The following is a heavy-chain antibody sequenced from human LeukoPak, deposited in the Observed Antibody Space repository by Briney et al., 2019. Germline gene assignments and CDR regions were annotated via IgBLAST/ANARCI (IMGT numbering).Heavy chain of an antibody. CDR2: IYWNDDK. J-gene: IGHJ3*02. V-gene: IGHV2-5*01. Sequence: SGPTLVKPTQTLTLTCTFSGFSLSTSGVGVGWIRQPPGKALEWLALIYWNDDKRYSPSLKSRLTITKDTSKNQVVLTMTNMDPVDTATYYCARIRQVWFGELWNAFDIWGQGTMVTVSS. D-gene: IGHD3-10*01. CDR3: ARIRQVWFGELWNAFDI. CDR1: GFSLSTSGVG.